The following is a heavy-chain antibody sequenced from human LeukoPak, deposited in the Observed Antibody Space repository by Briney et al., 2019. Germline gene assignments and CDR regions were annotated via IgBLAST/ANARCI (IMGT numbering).Heavy chain of an antibody. D-gene: IGHD3-10*01. CDR3: ARDFSGAIDY. J-gene: IGHJ4*02. V-gene: IGHV3-74*01. CDR2: INSDGNTI. Sequence: QTGGSLRLSCAASGFTFNNYAMSWVRQAPGKGLVWVSHINSDGNTIRYADSVKGRFTISRDNAKNTLYLQMNSLRAEDTAVYFCARDFSGAIDYWGRGTQVTVSS. CDR1: GFTFNNYA.